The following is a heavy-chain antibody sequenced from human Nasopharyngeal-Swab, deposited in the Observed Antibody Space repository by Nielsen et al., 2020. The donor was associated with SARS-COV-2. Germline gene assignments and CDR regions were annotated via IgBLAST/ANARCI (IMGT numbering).Heavy chain of an antibody. CDR1: GGSISSYY. J-gene: IGHJ4*02. CDR2: IDYSGST. D-gene: IGHD6-19*01. Sequence: GSLRLSCTVSGGSISSYYWSWIRQPPGKGLEWIGYIDYSGSTNYNPSLKSLVTISVDTSKNQFSLKLSSVTAADTAVYYCARALTTYSSGWYIDYWGQGTLVTVSS. CDR3: ARALTTYSSGWYIDY. V-gene: IGHV4-59*01.